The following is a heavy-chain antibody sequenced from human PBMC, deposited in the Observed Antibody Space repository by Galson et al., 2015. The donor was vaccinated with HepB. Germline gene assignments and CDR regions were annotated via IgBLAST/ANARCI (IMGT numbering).Heavy chain of an antibody. CDR1: GGTFSSYA. CDR2: IIPIFGTA. V-gene: IGHV1-69*01. D-gene: IGHD3-10*01. J-gene: IGHJ6*02. Sequence: VSCKASGGTFSSYAISWVRQAPGQGLEWMGGIIPIFGTANYAQKFQGRVTVTADESTSTAYMELSSLRSEDTAVYYCARGPGGYSYYGMDVWGQGTTVTVSS. CDR3: ARGPGGYSYYGMDV.